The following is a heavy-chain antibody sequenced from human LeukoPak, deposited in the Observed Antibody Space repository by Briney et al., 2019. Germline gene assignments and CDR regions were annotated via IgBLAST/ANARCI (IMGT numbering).Heavy chain of an antibody. V-gene: IGHV3-21*01. D-gene: IGHD3-10*01. CDR2: ISSSSYI. CDR1: GFTFSSYS. J-gene: IGHJ4*02. Sequence: PGGSLRLSCAASGFTFSSYSMNWVRQAPGKGLEWVSSISSSSYIYYADSVKGRFTISRDNAKNSLYLQMNSLRAEDTAVYYCARVRGVIIQAYFDYWGQGTLVTVSS. CDR3: ARVRGVIIQAYFDY.